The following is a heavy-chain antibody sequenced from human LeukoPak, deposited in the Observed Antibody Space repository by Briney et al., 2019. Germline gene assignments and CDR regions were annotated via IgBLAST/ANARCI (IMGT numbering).Heavy chain of an antibody. D-gene: IGHD6-6*01. CDR1: GGTFSSYT. V-gene: IGHV1-69*04. J-gene: IGHJ4*02. CDR2: IIPILGIA. CDR3: ARDIGIAARTTRFDY. Sequence: SVKVSCKASGGTFSSYTISWVRQAPGQGLEWMGRIIPILGIANYAQKFQGRVAITADKSTSTAYMELSSLRSEDTAVYYCARDIGIAARTTRFDYWGQGTLVTVSS.